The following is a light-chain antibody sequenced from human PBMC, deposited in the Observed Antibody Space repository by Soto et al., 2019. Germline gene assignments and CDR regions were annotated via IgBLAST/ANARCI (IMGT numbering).Light chain of an antibody. CDR1: QGISNY. CDR3: QKYNSAPWIT. Sequence: DIQMTQSPSSLSASVGDRVTITYRASQGISNYLAWYQQKPGKVPKLLIYAASTLQSGVPSRFSGSGSGTDFTLTISSLQPEDVATYYCQKYNSAPWITFGQGTRLEIK. CDR2: AAS. J-gene: IGKJ5*01. V-gene: IGKV1-27*01.